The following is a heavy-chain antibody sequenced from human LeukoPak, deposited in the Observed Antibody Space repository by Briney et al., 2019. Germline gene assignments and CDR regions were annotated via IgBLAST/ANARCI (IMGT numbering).Heavy chain of an antibody. D-gene: IGHD3-10*01. J-gene: IGHJ5*02. CDR2: INHSGST. Sequence: PSETLSLTCTVYGGSFSGYYWSWIRQPPGKGLEWIGEINHSGSTHYNPSLKGRVTIAVDTSKNQIFLKLNPVTAADTAVYYCARGPDSGSYFAWFDPWGQGTLVTVSS. CDR1: GGSFSGYY. CDR3: ARGPDSGSYFAWFDP. V-gene: IGHV4-34*01.